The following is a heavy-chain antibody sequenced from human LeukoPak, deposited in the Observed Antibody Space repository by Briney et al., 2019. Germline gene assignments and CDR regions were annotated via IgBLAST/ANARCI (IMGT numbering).Heavy chain of an antibody. V-gene: IGHV4-31*03. CDR1: GGSISSGGYY. CDR3: ARDSRGLSYYYYGMDV. Sequence: PSETLSLTCTVSGGSISSGGYYWSWIRQHPGKGLEWIWYIYYSGSTYYNPSLKSRVTISVDTSKNQFSLKLSSVTAADTAVYYCARDSRGLSYYYYGMDVWGQGTTVTVSS. J-gene: IGHJ6*02. CDR2: IYYSGST.